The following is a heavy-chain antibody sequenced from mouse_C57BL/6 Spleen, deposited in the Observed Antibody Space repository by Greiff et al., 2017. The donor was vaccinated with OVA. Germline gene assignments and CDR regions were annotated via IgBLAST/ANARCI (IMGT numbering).Heavy chain of an antibody. D-gene: IGHD1-1*01. J-gene: IGHJ1*03. V-gene: IGHV1-69*01. Sequence: QVQLQQPGAELVMPGASVKLSCKASGYTFTSYWMHWVKQRPGQGLEWIGEIDPSDSYTNYTQKFKGKSTLTVDKSSSTAYMQLSSLTSEDSAVYYCARSLPTTVVATGYFDVWGTGTTVTVSS. CDR1: GYTFTSYW. CDR2: IDPSDSYT. CDR3: ARSLPTTVVATGYFDV.